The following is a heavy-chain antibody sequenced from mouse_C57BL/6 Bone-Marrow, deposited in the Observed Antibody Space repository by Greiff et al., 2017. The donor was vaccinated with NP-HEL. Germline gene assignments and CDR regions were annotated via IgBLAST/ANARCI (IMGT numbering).Heavy chain of an antibody. CDR2: INPGSGGT. D-gene: IGHD2-1*01. Sequence: VQLQQSGAELVRPGTSVKVSCKASGYAFTNYLIEWVKQRPGQGLEWIGVINPGSGGTNYNEKFKGKATLTADKSSSTAYMQLSSLTSEDSAVYFCARSRRVSFDYWGQGTTLTVSS. V-gene: IGHV1-54*01. CDR1: GYAFTNYL. J-gene: IGHJ2*01. CDR3: ARSRRVSFDY.